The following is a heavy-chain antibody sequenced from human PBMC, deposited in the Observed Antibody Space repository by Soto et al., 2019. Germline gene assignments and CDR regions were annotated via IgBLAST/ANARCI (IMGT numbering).Heavy chain of an antibody. J-gene: IGHJ4*02. D-gene: IGHD5-12*01. Sequence: QVQLVQSGAEVRQPASSVKVSCKTSGGTFSSYAISWVRQAPGQGLEWMGGIVPIVGTTTYAKKFQGRVTITADEATSTAYMQLSRLRSDDTAVYYCVRVVAIPGYPDHWGQGTLVTVSS. CDR3: VRVVAIPGYPDH. CDR2: IVPIVGTT. V-gene: IGHV1-69*12. CDR1: GGTFSSYA.